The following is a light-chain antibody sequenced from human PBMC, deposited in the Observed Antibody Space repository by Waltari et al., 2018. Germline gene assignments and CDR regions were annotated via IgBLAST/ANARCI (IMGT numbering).Light chain of an antibody. Sequence: QSALAQPPSASGSPGQSVTLSCTGPSSDVGGYNYCSWYQQHPGKAPKLMIYEVSKRPSGVPDRFSGSKSGNTASLTVSGLQAEDEAAYYCSSYAGSNFVVFGGGTKVTVL. CDR3: SSYAGSNFVV. CDR2: EVS. J-gene: IGLJ2*01. V-gene: IGLV2-8*01. CDR1: SSDVGGYNY.